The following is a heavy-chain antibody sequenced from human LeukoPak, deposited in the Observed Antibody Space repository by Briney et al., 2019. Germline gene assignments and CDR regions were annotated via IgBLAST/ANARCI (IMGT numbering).Heavy chain of an antibody. J-gene: IGHJ5*02. CDR2: INPNSGGT. D-gene: IGHD6-13*01. Sequence: ASVKVSCNASGGTFSSYAISWVRQAPGQGLEWMGWINPNSGGTNYAQKFQGRVTMTRDTSISTAYMELSRLRSDDTAVYYCARTESGYSSSWLVRRYSSWFDPWGQGTLVTVSS. CDR3: ARTESGYSSSWLVRRYSSWFDP. V-gene: IGHV1-2*02. CDR1: GGTFSSYA.